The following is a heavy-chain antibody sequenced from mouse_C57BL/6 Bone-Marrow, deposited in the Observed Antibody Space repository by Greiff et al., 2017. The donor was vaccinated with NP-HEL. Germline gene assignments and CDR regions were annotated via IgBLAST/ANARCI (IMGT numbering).Heavy chain of an antibody. D-gene: IGHD1-1*01. V-gene: IGHV1-82*01. Sequence: QDQLQQSGPELVKPGASVKISCKASGYAFSSSWMNWVKQRPGKGLEWIGRIYPGDGDTNYNGKFKGKATLTADKSSSTAYMQLSSLTSEDSAVYFCARADYYGSSFDYWGQGTTLTVSS. J-gene: IGHJ2*01. CDR2: IYPGDGDT. CDR1: GYAFSSSW. CDR3: ARADYYGSSFDY.